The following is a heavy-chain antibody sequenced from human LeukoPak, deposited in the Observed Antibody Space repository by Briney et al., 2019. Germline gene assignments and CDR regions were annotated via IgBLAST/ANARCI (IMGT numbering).Heavy chain of an antibody. J-gene: IGHJ6*02. V-gene: IGHV1-2*02. CDR2: IHPNTGDT. Sequence: ASVKVSCKASGYTFTGYYMHWVRQAPGQGLEWMGWIHPNTGDTHYAQKFQGRVTMTRDTSISTASMELSRLRSDDTAVYYFARDQRVLSLKEYHYYFGMDVWGQGTTVTVSS. CDR1: GYTFTGYY. D-gene: IGHD2-8*01. CDR3: ARDQRVLSLKEYHYYFGMDV.